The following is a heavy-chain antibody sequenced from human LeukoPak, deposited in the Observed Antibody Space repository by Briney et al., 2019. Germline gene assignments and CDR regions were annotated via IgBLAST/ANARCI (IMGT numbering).Heavy chain of an antibody. CDR1: GGSFSGYY. Sequence: SETLSLTCAVYGGSFSGYYWSWLRQPAGKGLEWIGRIYTSGSTNYNPSLKSRVTMSVDTSKNQFSLKLSSVTAADTAVYYCARDEGCTNGVCPYYYYYYYMDVWGKGTTVTVSS. V-gene: IGHV4-4*07. CDR3: ARDEGCTNGVCPYYYYYYYMDV. CDR2: IYTSGST. D-gene: IGHD2-8*01. J-gene: IGHJ6*03.